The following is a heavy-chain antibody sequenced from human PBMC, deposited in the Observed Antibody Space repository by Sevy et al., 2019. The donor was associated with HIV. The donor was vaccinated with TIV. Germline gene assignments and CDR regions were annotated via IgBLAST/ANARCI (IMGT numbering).Heavy chain of an antibody. J-gene: IGHJ6*03. CDR2: INPNTGET. Sequence: ASVKVSCEASEYELEFTGFYIHWVRQAPGQGLEWLGWINPNTGETRYTREFQGRVTMTRDTSISTVYLELTSLKSDDTAVYYCARDKIYCGSDCYSDDEDYYYMDVWGKGTTVTVSS. V-gene: IGHV1-2*02. D-gene: IGHD2-21*01. CDR3: ARDKIYCGSDCYSDDEDYYYMDV. CDR1: EYELEFTGFY.